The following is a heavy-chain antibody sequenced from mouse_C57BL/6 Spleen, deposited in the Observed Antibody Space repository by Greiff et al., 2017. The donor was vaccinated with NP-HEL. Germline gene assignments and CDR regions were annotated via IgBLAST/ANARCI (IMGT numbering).Heavy chain of an antibody. J-gene: IGHJ4*01. CDR3: ASTVEATSLYYAMDY. V-gene: IGHV14-2*01. D-gene: IGHD1-1*01. CDR2: IDPEDGET. CDR1: GFNIKDYY. Sequence: VQLQQSGAELVKPGASVKLSCTASGFNIKDYYMHWVKQRTEQGLEWIGRIDPEDGETKYAPKFQGKATITADTSSNTAYLQLSSLTSEDTAVYYCASTVEATSLYYAMDYWGQGTSVTVSS.